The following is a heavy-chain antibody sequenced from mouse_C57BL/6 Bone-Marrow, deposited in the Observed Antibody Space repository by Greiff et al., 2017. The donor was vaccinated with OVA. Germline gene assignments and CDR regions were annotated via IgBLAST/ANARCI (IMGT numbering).Heavy chain of an antibody. V-gene: IGHV1-61*01. Sequence: QVQLQQPGAELVRPGSSVKLSCKASGYTFTSYWMDWVKQRPGQGLEWIGNIYPSDSETHYNQKFKDKATLTVDKSSSTAYMQLSSITSEDSAVYYCANDYYGSSYGYFDDWGKGTTVTVSS. CDR1: GYTFTSYW. CDR2: IYPSDSET. J-gene: IGHJ1*03. D-gene: IGHD1-1*01. CDR3: ANDYYGSSYGYFDD.